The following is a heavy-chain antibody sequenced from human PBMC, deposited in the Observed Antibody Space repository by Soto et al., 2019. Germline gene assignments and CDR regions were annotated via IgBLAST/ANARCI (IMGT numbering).Heavy chain of an antibody. CDR1: RTPISPSY. Sequence: SETLSLTFTVSRTPISPSYWSWIRRPPGKGLEWIGYVSGSGAGSYSPALSSRVNISADASKKQVCLRMTSVTAADTAVYYCARDQVGFDYWGQGIMVTVSS. J-gene: IGHJ4*02. CDR3: ARDQVGFDY. V-gene: IGHV4-59*01. CDR2: VSGSGAG.